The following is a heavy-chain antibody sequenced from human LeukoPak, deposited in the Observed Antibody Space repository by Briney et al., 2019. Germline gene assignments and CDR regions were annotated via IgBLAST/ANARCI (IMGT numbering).Heavy chain of an antibody. CDR1: GGSISSYY. J-gene: IGHJ4*02. D-gene: IGHD6-19*01. CDR3: ARISVAGTAYYFDY. V-gene: IGHV4-4*07. Sequence: SETLSLTCTVSGGSISSYYWSWIRQPAGKGLEWIGRIYTSGGTNYNLSLKSRVTMSVDTSKNQFSLKLSSVTAADTAVYYCARISVAGTAYYFDYWGQGTLVTVSS. CDR2: IYTSGGT.